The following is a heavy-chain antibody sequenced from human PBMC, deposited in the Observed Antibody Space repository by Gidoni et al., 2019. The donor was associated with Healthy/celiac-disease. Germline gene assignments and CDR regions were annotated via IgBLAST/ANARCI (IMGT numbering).Heavy chain of an antibody. CDR2: FSSSSSTI. J-gene: IGHJ6*02. CDR3: ARDSKGKDGSGIITYYYGMDV. CDR1: GFTFSSYS. V-gene: IGHV3-48*01. D-gene: IGHD3-10*01. Sequence: EVQLVESGGGLVQPGGYLRLSCAASGFTFSSYSMDWVRQAPGKGLEWVSYFSSSSSTIYYSDSVKGRFTISRDNAKNSLYLQMNSLRAEDTAVYYCARDSKGKDGSGIITYYYGMDVWGQGTTVTVSS.